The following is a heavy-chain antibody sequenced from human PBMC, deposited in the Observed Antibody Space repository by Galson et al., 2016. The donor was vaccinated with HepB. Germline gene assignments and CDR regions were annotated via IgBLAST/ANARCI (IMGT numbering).Heavy chain of an antibody. CDR2: VYWDDER. D-gene: IGHD6-6*01. CDR1: GFSLNTPAVG. V-gene: IGHV2-5*02. J-gene: IGHJ4*02. CDR3: ARRRSTSYYFDF. Sequence: PALVKPTQTLTLTCTFSGFSLNTPAVGVGWIRQPPGKALEWLALVYWDDERHYSPSLKSRLIIYKDTSENQVVLTMTNVDPVDTATYYCARRRSTSYYFDFWGQGILVTVSS.